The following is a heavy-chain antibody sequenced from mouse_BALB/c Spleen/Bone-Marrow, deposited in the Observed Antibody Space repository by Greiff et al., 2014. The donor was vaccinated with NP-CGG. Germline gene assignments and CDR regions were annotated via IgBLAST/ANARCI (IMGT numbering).Heavy chain of an antibody. CDR2: INPSNGRN. J-gene: IGHJ3*01. CDR3: ARYDGPAWFAY. V-gene: IGHV1S81*02. Sequence: VKLVESGAELVKPGASVRLSCEASGYSFTSYWIHWVKQRPGQGLEWIGEINPSNGRNNYNEKFKNKATLTVDKSSSTAYMQLSSLTSEDSAVYYCARYDGPAWFAYWGQGTLVTVSA. CDR1: GYSFTSYW. D-gene: IGHD2-3*01.